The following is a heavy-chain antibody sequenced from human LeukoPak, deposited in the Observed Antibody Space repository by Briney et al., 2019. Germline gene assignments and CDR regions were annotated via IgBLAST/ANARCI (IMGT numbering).Heavy chain of an antibody. D-gene: IGHD4-23*01. CDR2: IYYSGST. V-gene: IGHV4-59*01. CDR3: ARGSVVKGDAFDI. CDR1: GGSISSYY. Sequence: SETLSLTCSVSGGSISSYYWSWIRQPPGKGLEWIGYIYYSGSTYYNPSLKSRVTISVDTSKNQFSLKLSSVTAADTAMHYCARGSVVKGDAFDIWGQGTMVTVSS. J-gene: IGHJ3*02.